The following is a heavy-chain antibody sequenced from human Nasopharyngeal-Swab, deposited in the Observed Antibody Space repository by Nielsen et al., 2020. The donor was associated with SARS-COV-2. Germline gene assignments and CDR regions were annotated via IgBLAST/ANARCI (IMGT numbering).Heavy chain of an antibody. CDR3: ARLYEARRYYYYYMDV. CDR1: GYSFTSYW. V-gene: IGHV5-51*01. D-gene: IGHD6-6*01. Sequence: GESLKISCQGSGYSFTSYWIGWVRQMPGKGLEWMGIIYPGDSDTRYSPSFQGQVTISADKSISTAYLQWSSLKASDTAMYYCARLYEARRYYYYYMDVWGKGTTVTVSS. J-gene: IGHJ6*03. CDR2: IYPGDSDT.